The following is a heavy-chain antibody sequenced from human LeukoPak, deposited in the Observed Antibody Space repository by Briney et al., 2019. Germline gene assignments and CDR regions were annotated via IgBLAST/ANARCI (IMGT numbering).Heavy chain of an antibody. J-gene: IGHJ3*02. CDR3: ARGGAMIVVASDAFDI. CDR1: GGSISSYY. CDR2: IYYSGST. Sequence: SETLSLTCTVSGGSISSYYWSWIRQPPGKGLEWIGYIYYSGSTNYNPSLKSRVTISVDTSKNQFSLKLSSVTAADTAVYYCARGGAMIVVASDAFDIWGQGTMVTVSS. V-gene: IGHV4-59*08. D-gene: IGHD3-22*01.